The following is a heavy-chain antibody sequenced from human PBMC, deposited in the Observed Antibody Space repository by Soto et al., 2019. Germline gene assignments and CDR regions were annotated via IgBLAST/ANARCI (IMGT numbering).Heavy chain of an antibody. CDR1: GDTFNFYS. CDR2: VNPIVSMS. V-gene: IGHV1-69*02. D-gene: IGHD3-10*01. J-gene: IGHJ4*02. Sequence: QVQLVQSGAEVKRPGSSVKVSCKASGDTFNFYSINWVRQAPGLGLEWMGRVNPIVSMSNYGQKFQGRVAMTADKTTSTAYMELSSLRSEDTAIYYCASSYGSGYRAFDYWGQGALVTGSS. CDR3: ASSYGSGYRAFDY.